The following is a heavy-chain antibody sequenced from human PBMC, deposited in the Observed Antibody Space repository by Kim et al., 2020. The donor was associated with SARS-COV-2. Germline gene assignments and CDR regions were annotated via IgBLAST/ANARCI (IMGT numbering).Heavy chain of an antibody. D-gene: IGHD1-26*01. CDR1: GGSFSGYY. CDR3: ASLSPPPVGATDY. Sequence: SETLSLTCAVYGGSFSGYYWSWIRQPPGKGLEWIGEINHSGSTNYNPSLKSRVTISVDTSKNQFSLKLSSVTAADTAVYYCASLSPPPVGATDYWGQGTLVTVSS. V-gene: IGHV4-34*01. J-gene: IGHJ4*02. CDR2: INHSGST.